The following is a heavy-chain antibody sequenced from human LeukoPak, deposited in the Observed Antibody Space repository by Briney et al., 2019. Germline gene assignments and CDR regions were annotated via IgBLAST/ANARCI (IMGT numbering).Heavy chain of an antibody. V-gene: IGHV3-7*04. CDR2: IKQDGSKK. CDR3: TRVGYIDEGIDY. Sequence: PGSSLRLSCAASGFILSNHRMTWVRQAPGKGPEWVANIKQDGSKKSYVDSVKGRFTISRDNAKNSLYLQMNSLRAEDTAIYYCTRVGYIDEGIDYWGQGTLVTVSS. CDR1: GFILSNHR. D-gene: IGHD5-24*01. J-gene: IGHJ4*02.